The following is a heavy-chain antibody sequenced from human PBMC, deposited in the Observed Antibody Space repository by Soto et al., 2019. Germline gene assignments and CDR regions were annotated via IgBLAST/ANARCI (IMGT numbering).Heavy chain of an antibody. V-gene: IGHV3-23*01. D-gene: IGHD1-7*01. CDR3: AKILTGTTRVPIDY. J-gene: IGHJ4*02. CDR1: GFTFSSYA. Sequence: GGSLRLSCAASGFTFSSYAMSWVRQAPGKGLEWVSAISGSGGSTYYADSVKGRFTISRDNSKNTLYLQMNSLRAEDTAVYYCAKILTGTTRVPIDYWGQGTMVPVYS. CDR2: ISGSGGST.